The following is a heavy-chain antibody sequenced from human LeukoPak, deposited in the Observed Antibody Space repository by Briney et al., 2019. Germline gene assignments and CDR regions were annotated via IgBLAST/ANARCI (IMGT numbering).Heavy chain of an antibody. CDR3: ARDQWYYYGSGSLNY. Sequence: GGSQRLSCAASGFTFSSYGMHWVRQAPGKGLEWVAVIWYDGSNEYYADSVKGRFTISRDNSKNTLYLQMNSLRAEDTAVYYCARDQWYYYGSGSLNYWGQGTLVTVSS. V-gene: IGHV3-33*01. CDR2: IWYDGSNE. D-gene: IGHD3-10*01. J-gene: IGHJ4*02. CDR1: GFTFSSYG.